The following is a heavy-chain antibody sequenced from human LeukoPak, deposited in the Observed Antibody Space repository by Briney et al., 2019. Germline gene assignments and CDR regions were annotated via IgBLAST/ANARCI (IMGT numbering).Heavy chain of an antibody. CDR3: ARIAAAGPRGVRNWFDP. Sequence: ASVKVSCKASGYTFTSYGISWVRQAPGQGLEWMGWISAYNGNTNYAQKLQGRVTMTTDISTSTAYMELRSLRSDDTAVHYCARIAAAGPRGVRNWFDPWGQGTLVTVSS. J-gene: IGHJ5*02. CDR2: ISAYNGNT. D-gene: IGHD6-13*01. CDR1: GYTFTSYG. V-gene: IGHV1-18*01.